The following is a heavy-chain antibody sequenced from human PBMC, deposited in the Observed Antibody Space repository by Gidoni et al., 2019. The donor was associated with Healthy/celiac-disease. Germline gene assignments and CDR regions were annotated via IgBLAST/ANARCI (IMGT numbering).Heavy chain of an antibody. CDR2: IWYDGSNK. CDR1: GFTFSSYG. D-gene: IGHD2-21*02. V-gene: IGHV3-33*01. J-gene: IGHJ4*02. Sequence: QVQLVESGGGVVQTGRSLRLSCAASGFTFSSYGMHWVRQAPGKGLEWVAVIWYDGSNKYYADSVKGRFTISRDNSKNTLYLQMNSLRAEDTAVYYCARARGDSNYFDYWGQGTLVTVSS. CDR3: ARARGDSNYFDY.